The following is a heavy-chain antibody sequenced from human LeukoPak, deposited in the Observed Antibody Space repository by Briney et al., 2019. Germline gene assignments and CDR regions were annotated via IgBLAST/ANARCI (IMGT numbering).Heavy chain of an antibody. Sequence: GGSLRLSCAASGFTFSSYAMSWVRQAPGKGLEWVSGISGSGGSTYYADSEKGRFTISRDNSKNTLYLQMNNLRAEGTAVYYCAKEGSSTSCYGPRCGMDVWGQGTTVTVSS. CDR1: GFTFSSYA. J-gene: IGHJ6*02. V-gene: IGHV3-23*01. CDR2: ISGSGGST. D-gene: IGHD2-2*01. CDR3: AKEGSSTSCYGPRCGMDV.